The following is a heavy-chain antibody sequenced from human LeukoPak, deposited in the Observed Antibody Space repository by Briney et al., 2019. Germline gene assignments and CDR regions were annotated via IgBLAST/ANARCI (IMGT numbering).Heavy chain of an antibody. Sequence: PGGSLRLSCVDSGFTFSSYAMSWVRQAPGKGLEWVSAISGSGGSTYYADSVKGRFTISRDNSKNTLYLQMNSLRAEDTAVYYCKWLLLRTDAFDIWGQGTMVTVSS. J-gene: IGHJ3*02. V-gene: IGHV3-23*01. CDR1: GFTFSSYA. D-gene: IGHD3-22*01. CDR2: ISGSGGST. CDR3: KWLLLRTDAFDI.